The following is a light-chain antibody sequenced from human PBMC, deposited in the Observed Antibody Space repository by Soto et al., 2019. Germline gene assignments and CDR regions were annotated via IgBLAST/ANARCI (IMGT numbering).Light chain of an antibody. CDR3: QQLNSYPRT. CDR2: TAS. V-gene: IGKV1-9*01. J-gene: IGKJ3*01. Sequence: IQLTQSPSSLSASVGDRVTITCRASQGISSYLAWYQQKPGKAPKILIYTASTLQSGVPSRFSGSGSGTDFTLTISSLQPEDSATYYCQQLNSYPRTFGPGTRVHIK. CDR1: QGISSY.